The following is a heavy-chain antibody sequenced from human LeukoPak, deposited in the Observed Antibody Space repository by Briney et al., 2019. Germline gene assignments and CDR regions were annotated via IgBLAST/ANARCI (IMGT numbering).Heavy chain of an antibody. J-gene: IGHJ6*02. V-gene: IGHV1-18*01. CDR2: ISAYNGNT. D-gene: IGHD6-6*01. CDR1: GYTFTDFG. CDR3: ARRSSSSGYYYYYGMDV. Sequence: GASVKVSCKASGYTFTDFGVSWVRQAPGRGLEWMGWISAYNGNTNYVQKFQGRVTMTTDISTSTAYMELRSLRSDDTAVYYCARRSSSSGYYYYYGMDVWGQGTTVTVSS.